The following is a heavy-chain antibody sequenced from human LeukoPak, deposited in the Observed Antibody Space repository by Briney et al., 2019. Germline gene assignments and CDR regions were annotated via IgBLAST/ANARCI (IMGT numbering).Heavy chain of an antibody. CDR3: AQTTVDYYYYMDV. CDR2: IIPIFGTA. CDR1: GGTFSSYA. D-gene: IGHD4-17*01. J-gene: IGHJ6*03. Sequence: ASVKVSCKASGGTFSSYAISWVRQAPGQGLEWMGGIIPIFGTANYAQKFQGRVTITTDESTSTAYMELSSLRSEDTAVYYCAQTTVDYYYYMDVWAKGPRSPSP. V-gene: IGHV1-69*05.